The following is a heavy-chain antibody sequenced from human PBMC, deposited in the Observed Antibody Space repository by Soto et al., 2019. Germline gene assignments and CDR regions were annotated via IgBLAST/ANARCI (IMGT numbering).Heavy chain of an antibody. D-gene: IGHD6-6*01. V-gene: IGHV1-69*01. J-gene: IGHJ3*02. CDR3: ANSSVGGPARSGAFEI. CDR1: GGTFSSYA. CDR2: IIPMFGTA. Sequence: QVQLVQSGAEVKKPGSAVKVSCKASGGTFSSYAINWVRQAPGQGLEWMGGIIPMFGTANYAQNYQARVSITADESTSTVHMGLSRLRSEDTAVYCCANSSVGGPARSGAFEIWGQGTMVTVSS.